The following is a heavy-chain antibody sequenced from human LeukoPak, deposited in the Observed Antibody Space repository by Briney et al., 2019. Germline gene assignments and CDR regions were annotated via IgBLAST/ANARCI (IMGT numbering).Heavy chain of an antibody. D-gene: IGHD3-22*01. J-gene: IGHJ4*02. Sequence: GGSLRLSCAASGFTFSVYWMSWVRQAPGKGLEWVANIKQNGSEKYYVDSVKGRFTISRDNAKNSLYLQMNSLRAEDTAVYYCASSGSLDYWGQGTLVTVSS. V-gene: IGHV3-7*01. CDR3: ASSGSLDY. CDR2: IKQNGSEK. CDR1: GFTFSVYW.